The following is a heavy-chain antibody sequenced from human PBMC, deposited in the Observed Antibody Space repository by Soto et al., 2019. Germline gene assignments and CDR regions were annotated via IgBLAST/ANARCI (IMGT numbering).Heavy chain of an antibody. D-gene: IGHD6-6*01. CDR2: IKSKTDGGTT. J-gene: IGHJ4*02. Sequence: VGSLRLSCAASGFTFSNAWMSWVRQAPGKGLEWVGRIKSKTDGGTTDYAAPVKGRFTISRDDSKNTLYLQMNSLKTEDTAVYYCTTDFQAVYSSSGEAYWGQGTLVTVSS. CDR1: GFTFSNAW. CDR3: TTDFQAVYSSSGEAY. V-gene: IGHV3-15*01.